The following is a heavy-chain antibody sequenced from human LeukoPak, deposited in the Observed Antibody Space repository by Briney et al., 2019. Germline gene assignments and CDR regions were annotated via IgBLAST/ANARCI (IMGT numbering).Heavy chain of an antibody. CDR3: ARVGIQLWVGVDY. CDR2: IIPIFGTA. Sequence: ASVKVSCKASGGTFSSYAISWVRQAPGQGPEWMGGIIPIFGTANYAQKFQGRVTITADESTSTAYMELSSLRSEDTAVYYCARVGIQLWVGVDYWGQGTLVTVSS. V-gene: IGHV1-69*13. J-gene: IGHJ4*02. D-gene: IGHD5-18*01. CDR1: GGTFSSYA.